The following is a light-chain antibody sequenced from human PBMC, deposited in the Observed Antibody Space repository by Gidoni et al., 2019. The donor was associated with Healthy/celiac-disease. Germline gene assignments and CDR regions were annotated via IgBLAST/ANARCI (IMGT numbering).Light chain of an antibody. CDR3: SSYTSSNPV. CDR2: EVS. V-gene: IGLV2-14*01. Sequence: QSALTQPASVSGSPGQSITISCTGTSSDVGRYNYVPWYQQHPGKAPKLMIYEVSNRPPGVPDRFSGSKSGNTASLTISGLQAEDEADYYCSSYTSSNPVFGGGTKLTVL. CDR1: SSDVGRYNY. J-gene: IGLJ3*02.